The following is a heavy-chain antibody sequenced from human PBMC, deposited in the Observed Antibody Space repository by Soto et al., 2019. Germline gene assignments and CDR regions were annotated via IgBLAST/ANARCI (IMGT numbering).Heavy chain of an antibody. CDR3: ARDKYQLPY. J-gene: IGHJ4*02. CDR1: GFTFSTYS. V-gene: IGHV3-48*01. D-gene: IGHD1-1*01. CDR2: ISSSSSTI. Sequence: PGGSLRLSCVASGFTFSTYSMNWVRQAPGKGLEWVSYISSSSSTIYYADSVKGRFTISRDNAKNSLYLQMNSLRAEDTAVYYYARDKYQLPYWGQGTPVTVSS.